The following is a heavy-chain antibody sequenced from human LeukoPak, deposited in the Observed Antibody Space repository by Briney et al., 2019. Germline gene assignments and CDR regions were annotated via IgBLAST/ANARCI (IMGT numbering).Heavy chain of an antibody. V-gene: IGHV1-69*13. CDR1: GGTFSSYA. J-gene: IGHJ4*02. CDR2: IIPIFGTA. Sequence: SVKVSCKASGGTFSSYAISWVRQAPGQGLEWMGGIIPIFGTANYAQKFQGRVTITADESTSTAYMELSSLRSEDTAVYYCARDQNSYGPPFDYWGQGTLVTVSS. CDR3: ARDQNSYGPPFDY. D-gene: IGHD5-18*01.